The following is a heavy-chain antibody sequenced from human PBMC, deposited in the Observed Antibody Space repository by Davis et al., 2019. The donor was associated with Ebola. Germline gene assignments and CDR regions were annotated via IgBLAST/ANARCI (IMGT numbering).Heavy chain of an antibody. J-gene: IGHJ5*02. D-gene: IGHD3-16*01. CDR3: AREAVWWFDP. CDR1: GYTFTSYG. V-gene: IGHV1-18*01. CDR2: ISAYNGNT. Sequence: ASVKVSCKASGYTFTSYGISWLRQAPGQGLEWMGWISAYNGNTNYAQKLQGRVTLTTDASTSTASMELRSLRSDDTAVYYCAREAVWWFDPWGQGTLVTVSS.